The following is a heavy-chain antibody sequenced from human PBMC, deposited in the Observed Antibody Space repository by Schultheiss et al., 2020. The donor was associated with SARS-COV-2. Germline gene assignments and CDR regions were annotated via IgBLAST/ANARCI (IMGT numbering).Heavy chain of an antibody. CDR3: ARAYSSSSHVDY. V-gene: IGHV4-34*01. J-gene: IGHJ4*02. Sequence: SETLSLTCTVSGGSISGYYWSWIRQPPGKGLEWIGEINHSGSTNYNPSLKSRVTISVDTSKNQFSLKLSSVTAADTAVYYCARAYSSSSHVDYWGQGTLVTVSS. D-gene: IGHD6-6*01. CDR2: INHSGST. CDR1: GGSISGYY.